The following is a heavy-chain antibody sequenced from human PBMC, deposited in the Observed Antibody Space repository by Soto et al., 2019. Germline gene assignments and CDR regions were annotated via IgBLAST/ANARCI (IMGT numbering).Heavy chain of an antibody. CDR1: GFTFTSSA. Sequence: SVKVSCKASGFTFTSSAVQWVRQARGQRLEWIGWIVVGSGNTNYAQKFQERVTITRDMSTSTAYMELSSLRSEDMAVYYCAADPWELPYYLDYWGQGTLVTVSS. CDR2: IVVGSGNT. CDR3: AADPWELPYYLDY. J-gene: IGHJ4*02. V-gene: IGHV1-58*01. D-gene: IGHD1-26*01.